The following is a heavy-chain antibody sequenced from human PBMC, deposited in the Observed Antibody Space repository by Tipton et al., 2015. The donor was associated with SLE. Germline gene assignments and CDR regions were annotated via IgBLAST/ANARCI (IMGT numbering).Heavy chain of an antibody. CDR2: ISTYNAKT. CDR1: GYSFTSYA. V-gene: IGHV1-18*01. D-gene: IGHD6-13*01. Sequence: QLVQSGAEVKKPGAAVKVSCKASGYSFTSYAISWVRQAPGQGLEWMGWISTYNAKTNYPQKLQGRVAMTTDTSTSTVYMELTSLRSDDTAVYYCARGGIAAAGTIDYWGQGTLVTVSS. J-gene: IGHJ4*02. CDR3: ARGGIAAAGTIDY.